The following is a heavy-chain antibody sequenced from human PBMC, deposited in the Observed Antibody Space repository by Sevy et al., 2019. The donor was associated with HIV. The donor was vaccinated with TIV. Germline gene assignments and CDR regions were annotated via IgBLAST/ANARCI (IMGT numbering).Heavy chain of an antibody. V-gene: IGHV1-18*01. D-gene: IGHD3-10*01. CDR3: ATELYYYGSGRNHGRDYYGMDV. CDR1: GYTFTSYG. J-gene: IGHJ6*02. CDR2: ISAHNGNT. Sequence: ASVKVSCKASGYTFTSYGISWVRQAPGQGLEWMGWISAHNGNTNYAQKLQGRVTMTTDTSTSTAYMELRSLRSDDTAVYYCATELYYYGSGRNHGRDYYGMDVWGQGTTVTVSS.